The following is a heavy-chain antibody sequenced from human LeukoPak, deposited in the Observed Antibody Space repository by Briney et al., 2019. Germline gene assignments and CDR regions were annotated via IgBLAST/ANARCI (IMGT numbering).Heavy chain of an antibody. V-gene: IGHV3-23*01. J-gene: IGHJ5*02. Sequence: GGSLRLSCAASGFTFSSFAMSWIRQAPGKGLEWVSAISGSGGSTYYADSVKGRFTISRDNSKNTLYLQMNSLRAEDTAVYYCAKWASSGWKGLLYTWGQGTLVTVSS. CDR1: GFTFSSFA. D-gene: IGHD6-19*01. CDR3: AKWASSGWKGLLYT. CDR2: ISGSGGST.